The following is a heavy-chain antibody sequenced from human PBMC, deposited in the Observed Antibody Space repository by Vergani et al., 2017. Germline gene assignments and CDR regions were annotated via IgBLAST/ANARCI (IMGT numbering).Heavy chain of an antibody. CDR2: ISSGGGDI. CDR3: TTAWGLYYLHGEYFQY. D-gene: IGHD3-10*01. CDR1: GFTFDTYT. V-gene: IGHV3-23*01. Sequence: EVQLLESGGGLVQPGGARRLSCAGAGFTFDTYTMAYVRQAPGKGLEWVATISSGGGDIFYADSVKGRFTISRDNSKNTLFLQMNSLNDEDTAVYYCTTAWGLYYLHGEYFQYWGRGTLVSVS. J-gene: IGHJ1*01.